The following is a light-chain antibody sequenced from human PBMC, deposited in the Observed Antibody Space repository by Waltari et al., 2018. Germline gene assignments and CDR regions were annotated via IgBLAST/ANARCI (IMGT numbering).Light chain of an antibody. CDR2: AVS. Sequence: QSALTPPPSVSGSPGQSVTIPCTGTSLDIGDAQYASWSQQYPGKAPKVIRFAVSERPSGVPNRFSGSKSGNTASLTISGLQSEDESHYFCCSYAGQFTWVFGGGTKLTVL. V-gene: IGLV2-11*01. J-gene: IGLJ2*01. CDR3: CSYAGQFTWV. CDR1: SLDIGDAQY.